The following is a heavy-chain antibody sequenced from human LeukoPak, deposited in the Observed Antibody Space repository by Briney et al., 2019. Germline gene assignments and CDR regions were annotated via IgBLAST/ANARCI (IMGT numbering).Heavy chain of an antibody. V-gene: IGHV4-59*08. CDR1: GGSIRSCD. CDR3: ARHAAVEGSSGWSPLWWFDP. CDR2: MHHSGST. Sequence: PSETLSLTCTVSGGSIRSCDWSWIRQPPGKGLEWIGYMHHSGSTKHNPYLKSRVTISVDTSKSQFSLKLSSVTAADTAVYYCARHAAVEGSSGWSPLWWFDPWGQGTLVTVSS. J-gene: IGHJ5*02. D-gene: IGHD6-19*01.